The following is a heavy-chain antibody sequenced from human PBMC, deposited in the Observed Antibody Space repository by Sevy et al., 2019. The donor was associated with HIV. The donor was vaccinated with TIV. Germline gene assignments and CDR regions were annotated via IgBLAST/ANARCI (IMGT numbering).Heavy chain of an antibody. CDR2: FDPEDGET. CDR1: GYTLTELS. J-gene: IGHJ6*03. Sequence: APVKVSCKVSGYTLTELSMHWVRQAPGKGLEWMGGFDPEDGETIYAQKFQGRVTMTEDTSPDTAYMELGSLRSEDTAVDYCATSPAAAGIYYCMDVWGKGTTVTVSS. V-gene: IGHV1-24*01. D-gene: IGHD6-13*01. CDR3: ATSPAAAGIYYCMDV.